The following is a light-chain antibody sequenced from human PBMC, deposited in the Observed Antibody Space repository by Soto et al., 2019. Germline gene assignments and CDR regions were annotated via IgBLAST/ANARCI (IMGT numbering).Light chain of an antibody. CDR2: DVS. J-gene: IGKJ1*01. V-gene: IGKV1-5*01. CDR1: QNIGTW. Sequence: DIQMTQSPSTLSASVGDRVTITCRASQNIGTWLAWYQQKPGKAPKLLIYDVSSLESGVPSRFSGSGSGTEFTLTISSLQPDDFANYYCQQYNNYSWTFGQGTKVEV. CDR3: QQYNNYSWT.